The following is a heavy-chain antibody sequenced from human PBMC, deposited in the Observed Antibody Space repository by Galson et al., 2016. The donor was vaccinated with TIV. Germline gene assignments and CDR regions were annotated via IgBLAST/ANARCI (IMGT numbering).Heavy chain of an antibody. CDR1: GFSLNTSGMC. CDR3: ARTLSNGARLDS. Sequence: PALVKPTQTLTLTCTFSGFSLNTSGMCVSWIRQPPGKALEWLARIDWDDDRYYSPSLKTRLTISKDSSKNQVVLTMANMDPVDTSTYYCARTLSNGARLDSWGQGTAVTVSS. D-gene: IGHD7-27*01. CDR2: IDWDDDR. J-gene: IGHJ4*02. V-gene: IGHV2-70*11.